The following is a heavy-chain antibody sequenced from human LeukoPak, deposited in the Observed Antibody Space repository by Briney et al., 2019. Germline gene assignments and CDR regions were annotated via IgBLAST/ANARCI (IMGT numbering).Heavy chain of an antibody. J-gene: IGHJ4*02. V-gene: IGHV3-74*01. Sequence: AGGSLRLSCPASGFTFSKYSMLWVRQAPGKGLESVSRINTDGTVTTYADSVKGRFTASRDNADNTMFLQMNSVRDEDTAVYYCATTQWLAPPPDSWGQGTPVTVSS. CDR2: INTDGTVT. CDR1: GFTFSKYS. CDR3: ATTQWLAPPPDS. D-gene: IGHD6-19*01.